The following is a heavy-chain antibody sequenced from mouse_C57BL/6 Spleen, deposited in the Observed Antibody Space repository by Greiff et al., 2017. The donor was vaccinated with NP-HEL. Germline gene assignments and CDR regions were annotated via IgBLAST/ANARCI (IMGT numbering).Heavy chain of an antibody. J-gene: IGHJ4*01. D-gene: IGHD3-2*02. CDR2: IDPSDSET. Sequence: QVQLQQPGAELVRPGSSVKLSCKASGYTFTSYWMHWVKQRPIQGLEWTGNIDPSDSETHYNQKFKDKATLTVDKSSSTAYMQLSSLTSEDSAVYYCARDTAAQAPYYYAMDYWGQGTSVTVSS. V-gene: IGHV1-52*01. CDR3: ARDTAAQAPYYYAMDY. CDR1: GYTFTSYW.